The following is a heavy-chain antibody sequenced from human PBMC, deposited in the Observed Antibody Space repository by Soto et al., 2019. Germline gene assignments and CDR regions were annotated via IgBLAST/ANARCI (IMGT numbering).Heavy chain of an antibody. D-gene: IGHD2-2*02. CDR2: INHSGRT. CDR3: ARGGNTLWFDP. J-gene: IGHJ5*02. V-gene: IGHV4-34*01. Sequence: PSETLSLTCAVYGGSISGHYWNWIRQPPGKGLEWIGEINHSGRTNYNPSLKSRFTISRDNAKNSLYLQMNSLRAEDTAVYYCARGGNTLWFDPWGQGTLVTVSS. CDR1: GGSISGHY.